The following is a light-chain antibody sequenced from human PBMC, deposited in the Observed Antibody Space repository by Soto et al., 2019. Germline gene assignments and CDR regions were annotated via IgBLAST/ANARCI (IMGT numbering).Light chain of an antibody. V-gene: IGKV3-15*01. J-gene: IGKJ1*01. CDR2: GAY. Sequence: EIVMTQSPGTLSLSPGDTATLSCRASQSLGSDLAWYQQKPGQAHRLLIFGAYARPTGIQARISGSGSGTEFTLTIRSLRSEDFAVYYCKQYGSSQWTFGQGTKVDIK. CDR3: KQYGSSQWT. CDR1: QSLGSD.